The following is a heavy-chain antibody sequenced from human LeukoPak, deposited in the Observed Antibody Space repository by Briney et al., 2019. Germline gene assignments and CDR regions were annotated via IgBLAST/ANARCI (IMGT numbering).Heavy chain of an antibody. CDR1: GYTFTGYY. D-gene: IGHD6-13*01. Sequence: GASVKVSCKASGYTFTGYYMHWVRQAPGQGLEWMGWINPNSGGTNYAQKFQGRVTMTRDTSISTAYMELKSLRSDDTAIYYCAKDRAAARNFDIWGQGTLVTVSS. CDR2: INPNSGGT. CDR3: AKDRAAARNFDI. V-gene: IGHV1-2*02. J-gene: IGHJ4*02.